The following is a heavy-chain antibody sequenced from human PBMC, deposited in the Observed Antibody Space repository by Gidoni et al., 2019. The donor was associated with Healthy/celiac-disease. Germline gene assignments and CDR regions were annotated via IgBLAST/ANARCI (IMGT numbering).Heavy chain of an antibody. J-gene: IGHJ6*02. CDR1: GGTFSSYA. V-gene: IGHV1-69*01. D-gene: IGHD3-10*01. CDR2: IIPIFGTA. Sequence: QVQLVQSGAEVKKPGSSVKVSCKASGGTFSSYAISWVRQAPGQGLEWMGGIIPIFGTANYAQKFQGRVTITADESTSTAYMELSSLRSEDTAVYYCARVTYYGSGSYYNVEGYGMDVWGQGTTVTVSS. CDR3: ARVTYYGSGSYYNVEGYGMDV.